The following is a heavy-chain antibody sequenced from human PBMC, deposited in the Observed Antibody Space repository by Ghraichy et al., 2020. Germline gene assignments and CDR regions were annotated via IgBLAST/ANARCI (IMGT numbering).Heavy chain of an antibody. Sequence: SETLSLTCTVSGGSVSSYYWSWIRQPPGKGLEWIGYIYYSGSTDYNPSLKSRVTISVDTSKNQFSLKLSSVTAADTAVYYCARNSRMGYDSSGLSYYYGLDVWGQGTTVIVSS. J-gene: IGHJ6*02. CDR1: GGSVSSYY. D-gene: IGHD3-22*01. V-gene: IGHV4-59*02. CDR2: IYYSGST. CDR3: ARNSRMGYDSSGLSYYYGLDV.